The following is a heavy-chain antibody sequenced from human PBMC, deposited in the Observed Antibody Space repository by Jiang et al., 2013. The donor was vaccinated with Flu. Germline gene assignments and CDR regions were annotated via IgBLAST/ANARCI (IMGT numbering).Heavy chain of an antibody. CDR2: ISWDGEST. CDR1: GFTFDDYA. CDR3: AAMATGWAYFKH. Sequence: VQLVESGGVVVQPGGSLRLSCAASGFTFDDYAMHWVRQPPGKGLEWVSVISWDGESTHYADSVKGRFTISRDNSKNSLFLQMNSLRDEDTALYYCAAMATGWAYFKHWGQGTLVTVSS. V-gene: IGHV3-43D*04. J-gene: IGHJ1*01. D-gene: IGHD1-1*01.